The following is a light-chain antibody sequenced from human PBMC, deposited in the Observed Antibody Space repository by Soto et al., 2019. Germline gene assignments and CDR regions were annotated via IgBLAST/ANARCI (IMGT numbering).Light chain of an antibody. V-gene: IGLV2-14*01. Sequence: QSALTQPASVSGSPGQSITISCTGSSSNVGGYNFVSWYQQHPGKAPKLIIYGVNNRPSGVSNRFSASKSANSASLAISGLQAEDEADYYCSSYKSSRTLLGFGGGTKLTVL. CDR1: SSNVGGYNF. CDR2: GVN. CDR3: SSYKSSRTLLG. J-gene: IGLJ2*01.